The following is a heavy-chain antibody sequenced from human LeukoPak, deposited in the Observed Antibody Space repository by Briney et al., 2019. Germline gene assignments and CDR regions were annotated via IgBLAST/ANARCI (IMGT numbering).Heavy chain of an antibody. D-gene: IGHD6-13*01. CDR3: ARDPPAAGTGY. CDR1: GYSISSGYY. V-gene: IGHV4-38-2*02. CDR2: IYHSGST. J-gene: IGHJ4*02. Sequence: PSETLSLTCTVSGYSISSGYYWGWIRQPPGKGLEWIGSIYHSGSTYYNPSLKSRVTISVDTSKNQFSLKLSSVTAADTAVYYCARDPPAAGTGYWGQGTLVTVSS.